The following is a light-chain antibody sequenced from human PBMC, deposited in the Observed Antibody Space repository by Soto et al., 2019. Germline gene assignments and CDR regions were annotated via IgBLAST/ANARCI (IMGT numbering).Light chain of an antibody. CDR1: SSNIGSNY. J-gene: IGLJ2*01. CDR2: RNN. Sequence: QSVLTQPPSASGTPGQRGTISCSGSSSNIGSNYVYWYQQHPGTAPKLLIYRNNQRPSGVPDRFSGSKSGTSASLAISGLRSEDEADYYCAAWDDSLKVFGGGTKLTVL. CDR3: AAWDDSLKV. V-gene: IGLV1-47*01.